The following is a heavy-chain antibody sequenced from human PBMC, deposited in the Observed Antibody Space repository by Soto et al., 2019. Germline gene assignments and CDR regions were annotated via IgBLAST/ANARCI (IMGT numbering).Heavy chain of an antibody. J-gene: IGHJ4*02. D-gene: IGHD2-15*01. CDR2: INAGNGNT. CDR1: GYTFTSYA. CDR3: ARGVAPYYFDY. V-gene: IGHV1-3*01. Sequence: ASVKVSCKASGYTFTSYAMRWVRQAPGQRLEWMGWINAGNGNTKYSQKFQGRVTITRDTSASTAYMELSSLRSEDTAVYYRARGVAPYYFDYWGQGTLVTVSS.